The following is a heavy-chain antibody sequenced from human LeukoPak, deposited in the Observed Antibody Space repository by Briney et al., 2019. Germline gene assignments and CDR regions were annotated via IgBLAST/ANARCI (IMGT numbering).Heavy chain of an antibody. CDR2: IGRSGSPV. CDR3: ACLTTADAFDI. D-gene: IGHD3-22*01. J-gene: IGHJ3*02. Sequence: GGSLRLSCAASGFTFSDYEMNWVRQAPGKGLEWTPSIGRSGSPVYNADSLKGRFSISRDNAKNSLYLQLNSLRAEDTAVYYCACLTTADAFDIWGQGTMVTVSS. CDR1: GFTFSDYE. V-gene: IGHV3-48*03.